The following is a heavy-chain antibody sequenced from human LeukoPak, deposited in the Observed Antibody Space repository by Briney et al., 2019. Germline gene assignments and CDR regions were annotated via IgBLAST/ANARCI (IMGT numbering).Heavy chain of an antibody. J-gene: IGHJ4*02. CDR2: IYYSGST. CDR1: GGSISSGGYY. V-gene: IGHV4-31*03. D-gene: IGHD3-22*01. Sequence: NPSETLSLTCTVSGGSISSGGYYWSWIRQHPGKGLEWIGYIYYSGSTYYNPSLKSRVTISVDTSKNQFSLKLSSVTAADTAVYYCAREDYDSSGFDYWGQGTLVTVSS. CDR3: AREDYDSSGFDY.